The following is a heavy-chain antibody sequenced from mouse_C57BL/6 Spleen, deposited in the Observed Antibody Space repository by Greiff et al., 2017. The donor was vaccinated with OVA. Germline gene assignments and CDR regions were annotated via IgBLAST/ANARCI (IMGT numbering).Heavy chain of an antibody. CDR3: ASGGGYEGRFDY. CDR2: IYPGDGDT. J-gene: IGHJ2*01. V-gene: IGHV1-80*01. Sequence: PLPHSVSSLFPPFSSLPLSFPSSFSSFRRYCMPFLHQRPGKGLEWIGQIYPGDGDTNYNGKFKGKATLTADKSSSTAYMQLSSLTSEDSAVYFCASGGGYEGRFDYWGQGTTLTVSS. CDR1: FSSFRRYC. D-gene: IGHD2-2*01.